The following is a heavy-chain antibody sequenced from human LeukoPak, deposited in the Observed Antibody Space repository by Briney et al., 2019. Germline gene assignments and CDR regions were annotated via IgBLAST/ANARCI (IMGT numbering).Heavy chain of an antibody. V-gene: IGHV5-51*01. D-gene: IGHD2-15*01. CDR3: ARVATASFDQ. Sequence: GESLKISCRGSGYSFTTYWIAWVRQMPGKGLEWMGIIYPGDSDTRHSPSSQGQVTISVAKSISTVYLQWSSLKASDTAMYYCARVATASFDQWGQGTLVTVSS. CDR2: IYPGDSDT. J-gene: IGHJ4*02. CDR1: GYSFTTYW.